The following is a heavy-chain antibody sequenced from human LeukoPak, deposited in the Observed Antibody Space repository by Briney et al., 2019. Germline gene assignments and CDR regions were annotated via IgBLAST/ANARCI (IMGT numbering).Heavy chain of an antibody. CDR2: IYYSGST. CDR1: SGSISSNNYY. J-gene: IGHJ5*02. V-gene: IGHV4-39*01. D-gene: IGHD2-2*01. CDR3: ARSDCSSTSCYDLFDP. Sequence: SETLSLPCTVSSGSISSNNYYWGWIRQPPGKGLEYIGSIYYSGSTYYNPSLKSRVTMSVDTSKNQFSLKLSSVTAADTAVYYCARSDCSSTSCYDLFDPWGQGTLVTVSS.